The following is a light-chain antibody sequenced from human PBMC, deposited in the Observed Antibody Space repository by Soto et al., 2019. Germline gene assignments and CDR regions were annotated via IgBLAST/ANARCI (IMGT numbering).Light chain of an antibody. V-gene: IGLV1-40*01. Sequence: QSVLTQPPSVSGAPGQRVTISCTGSSSNIGAGYDVHWCQQVPGAAPKLLIYGNTNRPSGVPDRFSGSKSGTSASLAITGLQAEDEADYYCQSYDSSLIYVFGTGTKLTVL. CDR2: GNT. CDR3: QSYDSSLIYV. J-gene: IGLJ1*01. CDR1: SSNIGAGYD.